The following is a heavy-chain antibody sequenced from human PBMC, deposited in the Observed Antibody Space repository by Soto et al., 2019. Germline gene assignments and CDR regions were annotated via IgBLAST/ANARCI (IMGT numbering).Heavy chain of an antibody. V-gene: IGHV3-7*01. CDR1: GFTFSTYW. Sequence: EVQLVESGGGLVQPGRSLRLSCAASGFTFSTYWMSWVRQAPGKGLEWVANIKQDGSEGYYVDSVKGRFTISRDNAKNSLYLQMNNLSAEDTAVYYCATDSGTSDYWGQGTLVTVSS. CDR3: ATDSGTSDY. CDR2: IKQDGSEG. D-gene: IGHD1-1*01. J-gene: IGHJ4*02.